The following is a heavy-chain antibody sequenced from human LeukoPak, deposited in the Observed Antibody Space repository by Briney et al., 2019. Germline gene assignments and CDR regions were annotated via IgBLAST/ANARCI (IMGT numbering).Heavy chain of an antibody. Sequence: GGSLRLSCAASGFTFNNYWLHWVRQVPGKGLMWVSRINGDGNNVNYADSVKGRFTISRDNAKNTLHLQMNSLRAEDTAVYYCAAGPAGNGHLSSYWGQGTRVTVSS. CDR3: AAGPAGNGHLSSY. J-gene: IGHJ4*02. CDR2: INGDGNNV. D-gene: IGHD1-1*01. CDR1: GFTFNNYW. V-gene: IGHV3-74*01.